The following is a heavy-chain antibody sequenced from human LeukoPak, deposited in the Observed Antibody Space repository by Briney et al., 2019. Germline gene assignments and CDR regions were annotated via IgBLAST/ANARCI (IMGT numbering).Heavy chain of an antibody. J-gene: IGHJ4*02. V-gene: IGHV3-30*18. CDR3: AKDPNCDY. CDR2: ISYDGSNK. Sequence: PGRSLRLSCAASGFTFSSYGMHWVRQAPGKGLEWVAVISYDGSNKCYADSVKGRFTISRDNSKNTLYLQMNSLRAEDTAVYYCAKDPNCDYWGQGTLVTVSS. CDR1: GFTFSSYG.